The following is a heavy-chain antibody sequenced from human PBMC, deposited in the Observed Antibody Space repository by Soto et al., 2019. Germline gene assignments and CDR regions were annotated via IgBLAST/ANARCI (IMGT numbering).Heavy chain of an antibody. V-gene: IGHV3-30-3*01. CDR3: ARDRGDGPLDY. CDR1: GFTFSSYA. Sequence: QVQLVESGGGVVQPGRSLRLSCAASGFTFSSYAMHWVRQAPGKGLEWVAVISYDGSNKYYADSVKGRFTISRDNSKNTVYLQMNSLRAEDTAVYYCARDRGDGPLDYWGQGTLVTVSS. D-gene: IGHD7-27*01. J-gene: IGHJ4*02. CDR2: ISYDGSNK.